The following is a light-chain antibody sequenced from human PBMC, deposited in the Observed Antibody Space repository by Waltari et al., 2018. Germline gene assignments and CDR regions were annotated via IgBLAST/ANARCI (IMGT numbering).Light chain of an antibody. V-gene: IGLV2-14*01. J-gene: IGLJ3*02. CDR2: EVN. Sequence: QSALTQPASVSGSPGQSITISCTGTSSDVGYSDHVSWYQQYPGRAPKAVIYEVNSRPSEISMRFSGSKSGNTASLTISGVQADDEADYYCSSYTLTSTLVFGGGTKLTVL. CDR1: SSDVGYSDH. CDR3: SSYTLTSTLV.